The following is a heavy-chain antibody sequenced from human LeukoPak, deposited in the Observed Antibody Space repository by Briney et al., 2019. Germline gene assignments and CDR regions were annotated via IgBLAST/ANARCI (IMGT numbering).Heavy chain of an antibody. CDR2: IWYDGSNK. CDR3: ARDAGYDFWSGYYIKYSQH. CDR1: GFTFSSYG. V-gene: IGHV3-33*01. J-gene: IGHJ1*01. D-gene: IGHD3-3*01. Sequence: PGGSLRLSCAASGFTFSSYGMHWVRQAPGKGLEWVAVIWYDGSNKYYADSVKGRFTVSRDSSKNTLYLQMNSLRAEDTAVYYCARDAGYDFWSGYYIKYSQHWGRGTLVTVSS.